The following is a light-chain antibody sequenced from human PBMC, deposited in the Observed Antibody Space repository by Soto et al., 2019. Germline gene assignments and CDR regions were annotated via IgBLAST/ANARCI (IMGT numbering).Light chain of an antibody. V-gene: IGLV1-44*01. CDR2: SNN. CDR1: SSNIGSNT. CDR3: AVCYDIQNGV. J-gene: IGLJ2*01. Sequence: QSVLTQPPSASGTPGQRVTISCSGSSSNIGSNTVNWYQQLPGTAPKLLIYSNNQRPSGVPDRFSGSKSGTSASLAISGLQSEDEADYYCAVCYDIQNGVFGGGTQLTVL.